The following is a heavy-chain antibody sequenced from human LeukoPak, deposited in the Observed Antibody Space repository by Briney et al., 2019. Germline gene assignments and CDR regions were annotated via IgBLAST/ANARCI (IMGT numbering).Heavy chain of an antibody. Sequence: KVSCKASGYNFGGYWIAWVRQMPGKGLEWMGIIYPADSDTRYSPSFQGQVTISADKSITTAYLQWSSLKASDTAMYYCATPHDATAYYYDSSGYFYWGQGTLVTVSS. CDR1: GYNFGGYW. CDR3: ATPHDATAYYYDSSGYFY. J-gene: IGHJ4*02. D-gene: IGHD3-22*01. CDR2: IYPADSDT. V-gene: IGHV5-51*01.